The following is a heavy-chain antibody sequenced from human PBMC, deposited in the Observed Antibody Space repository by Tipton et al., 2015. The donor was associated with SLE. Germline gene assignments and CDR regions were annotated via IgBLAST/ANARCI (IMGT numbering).Heavy chain of an antibody. CDR2: ISATGNYI. D-gene: IGHD3-10*01. J-gene: IGHJ5*02. Sequence: GSLRLSCAASGFTFSSYSMNWVRQAPGKGPEWVSFISATGNYIVYADSVRGRFTISRDNARNSLYLQMNNLRAEDTAVYFCAGDDYASGITWGQGTLVTVSS. V-gene: IGHV3-21*03. CDR3: AGDDYASGIT. CDR1: GFTFSSYS.